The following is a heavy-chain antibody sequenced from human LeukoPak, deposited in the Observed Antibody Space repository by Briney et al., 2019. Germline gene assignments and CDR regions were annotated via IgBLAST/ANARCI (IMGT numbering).Heavy chain of an antibody. Sequence: GGSLRLSCAASGFTFNNFPLNWVRQAPGKGLEWIAYISRDGSPIYYADSVRGRFTISRDNAKNSLYLQMNSLRAEDTAVYYCARVRYNSGYIFDSWGQGTLVAVSS. V-gene: IGHV3-48*03. CDR2: ISRDGSPI. CDR3: ARVRYNSGYIFDS. J-gene: IGHJ4*02. CDR1: GFTFNNFP. D-gene: IGHD5-18*01.